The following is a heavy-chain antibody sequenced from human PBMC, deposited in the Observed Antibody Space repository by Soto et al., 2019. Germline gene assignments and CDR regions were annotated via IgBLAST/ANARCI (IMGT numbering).Heavy chain of an antibody. CDR2: VHFRGKT. J-gene: IGHJ3*01. Sequence: SETLSLTCGVSGASISNSDYYWVWIRQPPGQGLEWIATVHFRGKTYYNVSLKTRLTISLAPSKNLFSLRLTSLTAADTAVYYCATEAAHHDAFDVWGRGTRVTVS. D-gene: IGHD2-15*01. CDR3: ATEAAHHDAFDV. CDR1: GASISNSDYY. V-gene: IGHV4-39*02.